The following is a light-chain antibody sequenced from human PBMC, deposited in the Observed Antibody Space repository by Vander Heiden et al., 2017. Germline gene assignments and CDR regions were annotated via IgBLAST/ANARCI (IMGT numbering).Light chain of an antibody. V-gene: IGKV3-20*01. CDR1: QSVKSYY. CDR2: GAS. Sequence: EIVLTQSPGTLSLSPGERASLSCRASQSVKSYYLAWYQQRPGQAPRLLIYGASSRATGIPDRFSGSGSGADFTLTISRLEPEDFAVYYCQQYGDSSYTFGQGTKLEIK. CDR3: QQYGDSSYT. J-gene: IGKJ2*01.